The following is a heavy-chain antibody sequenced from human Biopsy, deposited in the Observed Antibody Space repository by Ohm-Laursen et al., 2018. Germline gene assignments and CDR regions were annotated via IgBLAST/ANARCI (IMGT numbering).Heavy chain of an antibody. J-gene: IGHJ6*02. CDR2: RSYDGSKT. CDR3: AKDKGTFNFYYYGMDV. CDR1: VFTFSNSS. V-gene: IGHV3-30*18. D-gene: IGHD2/OR15-2a*01. Sequence: SRRLSLAASVFTFSNSSMHWVRQAPGKGLGWGAARSYDGSKTDYGDSVKGRLNISRDNSKNTLDLQMSSLRVEDTAVYFCAKDKGTFNFYYYGMDVWGQGTTVIVSS.